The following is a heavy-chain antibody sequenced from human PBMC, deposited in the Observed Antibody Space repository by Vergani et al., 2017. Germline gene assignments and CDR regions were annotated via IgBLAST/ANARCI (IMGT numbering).Heavy chain of an antibody. CDR1: GGSISSGTYY. CDR2: VYTGGSA. Sequence: QVQLQESGPGLVKPSQTLSLTCTVSGGSISSGTYYWTWIRQPAGKGLEWIGRVYTGGSANYNPSFKSRVTISLDTSRNQFSLNLNSVTAADTAVYYCARTYGDYAILYFDYWGQGTLVTVSS. J-gene: IGHJ4*02. D-gene: IGHD4-17*01. CDR3: ARTYGDYAILYFDY. V-gene: IGHV4-61*02.